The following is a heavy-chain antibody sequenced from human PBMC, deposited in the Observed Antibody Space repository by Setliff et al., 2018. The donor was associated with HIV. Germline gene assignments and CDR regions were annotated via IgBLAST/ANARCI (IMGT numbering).Heavy chain of an antibody. D-gene: IGHD3-22*01. Sequence: GGSLRLSCAASGFTFSSYWMHWVRQAPGKGLEWVSIIYSGGNTFYADSVKGRFTISRDNSKNTLYLQMNSLRAEDTAVYYCVRDLVYYYDNSGSFYVAEYFQHWGQGTLVTVSS. CDR3: VRDLVYYYDNSGSFYVAEYFQH. V-gene: IGHV3-66*01. CDR2: IYSGGNT. J-gene: IGHJ1*01. CDR1: GFTFSSYW.